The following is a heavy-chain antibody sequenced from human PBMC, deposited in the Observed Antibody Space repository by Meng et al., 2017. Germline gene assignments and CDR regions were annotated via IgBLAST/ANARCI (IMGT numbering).Heavy chain of an antibody. V-gene: IGHV3-7*01. CDR2: IKQDGSEK. D-gene: IGHD3-22*01. CDR3: ARDPRLFRRYDSSGYLTGYFDY. J-gene: IGHJ4*02. Sequence: GESLKISCAASGFTFSSYWMSWVRQAPGKGLEWVANIKQDGSEKYYVDSVKGRSTISRDNAKNSLYLQMNSLRAEDTAVYYCARDPRLFRRYDSSGYLTGYFDYWGQGTLVTVSS. CDR1: GFTFSSYW.